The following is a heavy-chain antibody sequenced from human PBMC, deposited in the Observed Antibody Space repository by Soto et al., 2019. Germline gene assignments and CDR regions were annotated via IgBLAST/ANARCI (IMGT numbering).Heavy chain of an antibody. CDR2: IIPIFGTA. Sequence: QVQLVQSGAEVKKPGSSVKVSCKASGGTFSSYAISWVRQAPGQGIEWMGGIIPIFGTANYAQKFQGRVTMTADESTSTAYMELSSLRSDDTAVYYCARSLMELLRGSDAFDIWGQGTMVTVSS. CDR1: GGTFSSYA. CDR3: ARSLMELLRGSDAFDI. V-gene: IGHV1-69*01. J-gene: IGHJ3*02. D-gene: IGHD2-15*01.